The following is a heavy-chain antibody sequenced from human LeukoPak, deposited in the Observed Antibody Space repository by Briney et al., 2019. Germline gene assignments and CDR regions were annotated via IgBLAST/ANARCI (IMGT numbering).Heavy chain of an antibody. Sequence: SETLSLTCTVSGGSMSPYYWSCIRQPPGKGLELIGHIHYSGSTYYNASLGSRTFISVDTSKNQFSLRLTSVTAADTAVYYCARGLAGFVANDYWGQGTLVTVSS. CDR2: IHYSGST. CDR1: GGSMSPYY. CDR3: ARGLAGFVANDY. J-gene: IGHJ4*02. D-gene: IGHD1-20*01. V-gene: IGHV4-59*08.